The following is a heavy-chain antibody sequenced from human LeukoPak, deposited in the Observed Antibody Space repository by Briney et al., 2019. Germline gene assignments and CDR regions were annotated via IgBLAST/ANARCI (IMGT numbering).Heavy chain of an antibody. J-gene: IGHJ4*02. D-gene: IGHD3-16*01. V-gene: IGHV3-7*01. Sequence: GGSLRLSCAASGFIFSDYWMNWVRQAPGKGLEWVANIKQDGSEKYYVDSVRGRFIISRDNAKNSLFLQMNSLRAEDTAMYYCARERGSRRPFDYWGQGTLVTVSS. CDR2: IKQDGSEK. CDR1: GFIFSDYW. CDR3: ARERGSRRPFDY.